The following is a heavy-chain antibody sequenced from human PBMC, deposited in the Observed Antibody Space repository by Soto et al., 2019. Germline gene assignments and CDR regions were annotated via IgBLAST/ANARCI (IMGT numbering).Heavy chain of an antibody. CDR3: LTDYADTRYYSGKDV. V-gene: IGHV1-18*01. Sequence: GASVKISCPASGYTFTRCGICWVQKAPVPRLESIGWIRAYNCNTNHAQKLQGRVTITRDTATSTDYMELRSLSSDDTDAYDCLTDYADTRYYSGKDVWGQGTTGTVSS. J-gene: IGHJ6*02. CDR2: IRAYNCNT. D-gene: IGHD4-17*01. CDR1: GYTFTRCG.